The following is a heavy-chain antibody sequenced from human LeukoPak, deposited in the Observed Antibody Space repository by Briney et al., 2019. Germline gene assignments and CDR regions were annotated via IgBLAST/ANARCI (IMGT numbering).Heavy chain of an antibody. V-gene: IGHV4-59*02. CDR3: ARAFDPFEN. J-gene: IGHJ4*02. Sequence: SETLSLTCTVSGGSVSGYYWSWIRQAPGKGLEWLGYIHYSGTTKYTPSLRSRVTISVDTSKNQFSLKLTSVTAADTAVYYCARAFDPFENWGQGTLVTVSS. CDR1: GGSVSGYY. CDR2: IHYSGTT.